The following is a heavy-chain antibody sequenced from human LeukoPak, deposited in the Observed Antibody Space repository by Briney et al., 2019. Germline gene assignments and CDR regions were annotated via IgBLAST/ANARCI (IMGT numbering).Heavy chain of an antibody. CDR3: ARLDYGDYY. V-gene: IGHV4-34*01. D-gene: IGHD4-17*01. CDR1: GGSFSGYY. Sequence: PSETLSLTCAVYGGSFSGYYWSWIRQPPGKGLEWIGSIYYSGSTYYNPSLKSRVTISVDTSKNQFSLKLSSVTAADTAVYYCARLDYGDYYWGQGTLVTVSS. CDR2: IYYSGST. J-gene: IGHJ4*02.